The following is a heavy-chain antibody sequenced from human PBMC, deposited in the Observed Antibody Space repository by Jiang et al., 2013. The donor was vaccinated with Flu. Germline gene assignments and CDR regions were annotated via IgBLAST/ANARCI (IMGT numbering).Heavy chain of an antibody. Sequence: PGLVKPSETLSLTCTVSGGSVNSGFYYWSWIRQPPGKGLQWIGYIYYSGSTNYNPSLKSRVTISVDTSKNQFSLKLSSVTAADTAVYFCARNHPYDLWGQGTLVTVSS. J-gene: IGHJ4*02. CDR3: ARNHPYDL. V-gene: IGHV4-61*01. D-gene: IGHD3-3*01. CDR1: GGSVNSGFYY. CDR2: IYYSGST.